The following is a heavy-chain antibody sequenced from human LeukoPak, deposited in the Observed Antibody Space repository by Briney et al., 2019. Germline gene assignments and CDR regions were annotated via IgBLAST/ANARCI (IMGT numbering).Heavy chain of an antibody. D-gene: IGHD3-10*01. CDR2: ISWNSGTV. CDR3: AKEGIGFGELLPGVFSSLASPPSYYFDY. CDR1: GFTFDDYA. V-gene: IGHV3-9*01. J-gene: IGHJ4*02. Sequence: GGSLRLSCAASGFTFDDYAMHWVRQAPGKGLEWLSGISWNSGTVAYADSVRGRFTISRDNAKNSLYLQMNSLRPEDTALYYCAKEGIGFGELLPGVFSSLASPPSYYFDYWGQGTLVTVSS.